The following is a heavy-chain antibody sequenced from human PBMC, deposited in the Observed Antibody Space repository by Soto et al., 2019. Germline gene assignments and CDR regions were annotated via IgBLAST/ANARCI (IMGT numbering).Heavy chain of an antibody. CDR2: INPKSGGT. Sequence: ASVKVSCKASGYSFTDYHIHWVRQAPGQGLEWLGRINPKSGGTSSAQKFQGWVTMTTDTSISTASMELTRLTSDDTAIYYCARGDSTDCSNGVCSFFYNHDMDVWGQGTTVTVSS. CDR1: GYSFTDYH. CDR3: ARGDSTDCSNGVCSFFYNHDMDV. J-gene: IGHJ6*02. D-gene: IGHD2-8*01. V-gene: IGHV1-2*04.